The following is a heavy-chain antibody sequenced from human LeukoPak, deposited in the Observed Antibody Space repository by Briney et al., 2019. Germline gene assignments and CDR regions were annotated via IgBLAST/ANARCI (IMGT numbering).Heavy chain of an antibody. CDR2: IIPIFGTA. CDR1: GGTFSSYA. CDR3: ARSAEGVVITEPDYYYYGMDV. Sequence: SVTVSCTASGGTFSSYAISWVRQAPGQGLEWTGGIIPIFGTANYAQKFQGRVTITADESTSTAYMELSSLRSEDTAVYYCARSAEGVVITEPDYYYYGMDVWGQGTTVTVSS. D-gene: IGHD3-22*01. V-gene: IGHV1-69*13. J-gene: IGHJ6*02.